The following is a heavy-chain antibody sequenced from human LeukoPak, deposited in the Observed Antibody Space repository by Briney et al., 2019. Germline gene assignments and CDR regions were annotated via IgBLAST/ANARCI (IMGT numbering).Heavy chain of an antibody. CDR1: GYTFTNYD. CDR2: MNPNNGNT. J-gene: IGHJ6*03. Sequence: ASVKVSCKASGYTFTNYDINWVRQATGQGLEWMGWMNPNNGNTGYAPKFQGRVTITRNTSISTVYMELSSLRSEDTAVYYCAREAGDRYYYYYMDVWGKGTTATVSS. CDR3: AREAGDRYYYYYMDV. V-gene: IGHV1-8*03. D-gene: IGHD2-21*02.